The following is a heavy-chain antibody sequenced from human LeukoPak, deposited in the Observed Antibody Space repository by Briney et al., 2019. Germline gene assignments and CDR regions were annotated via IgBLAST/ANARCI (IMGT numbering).Heavy chain of an antibody. V-gene: IGHV1-18*01. CDR3: ARDWDGSGWGFLVDYYYYYYGMDV. Sequence: GASVKVSCKASGYTFTSYGISWVRQAPGQGLEWMGLISAYNGNTNYAQKLQGRVTMTTDTSTSTAYMELRSLRSDDTAVYYCARDWDGSGWGFLVDYYYYYYGMDVWGQGTTVTVSS. CDR1: GYTFTSYG. J-gene: IGHJ6*02. D-gene: IGHD6-19*01. CDR2: ISAYNGNT.